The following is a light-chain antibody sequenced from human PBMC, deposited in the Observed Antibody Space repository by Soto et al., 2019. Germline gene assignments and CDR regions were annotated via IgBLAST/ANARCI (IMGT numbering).Light chain of an antibody. J-gene: IGKJ3*01. V-gene: IGKV1-5*01. CDR3: QQDNSYPRLFT. CDR2: DAS. CDR1: QTISSW. Sequence: DIQMTQSPSTLSGSVGDRVTITCRASQTISSWLAWYQQKPGKAPKLLIYDASRLESGVPSRFSGSGSGTEFTLSISSLQPDEFATYYCQQDNSYPRLFTFGPGTKGEIK.